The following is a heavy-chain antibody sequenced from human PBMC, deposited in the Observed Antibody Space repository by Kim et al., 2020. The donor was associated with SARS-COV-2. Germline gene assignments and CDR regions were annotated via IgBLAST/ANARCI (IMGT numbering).Heavy chain of an antibody. D-gene: IGHD3-22*01. V-gene: IGHV1-46*01. CDR2: INPSGGST. Sequence: ASVKVSCKASGYTFTSYYMHWVRQAPGQGLEWMGIINPSGGSTSYAQKFQGRVTMTRDTSTSTVYMELSSLRSEDTAVYYCARARGKTNYYDSSGYYLFDYWGQGTLVTVSS. CDR1: GYTFTSYY. CDR3: ARARGKTNYYDSSGYYLFDY. J-gene: IGHJ4*02.